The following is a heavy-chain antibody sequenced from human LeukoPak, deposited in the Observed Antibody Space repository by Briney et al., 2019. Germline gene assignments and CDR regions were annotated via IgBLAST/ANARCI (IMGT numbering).Heavy chain of an antibody. J-gene: IGHJ6*03. D-gene: IGHD3-16*02. CDR1: GFTFDSYW. Sequence: GGSLRLSCEASGFTFDSYWMSWVRQAPGKGLEWVANIKEDGSESYFADSVRGRFTISRDNAKNSLYLQMNNLRAEDTAVYFCVREGRYRIRWKYYYYYMDVWGKGTTVTVSS. CDR3: VREGRYRIRWKYYYYYMDV. V-gene: IGHV3-7*01. CDR2: IKEDGSES.